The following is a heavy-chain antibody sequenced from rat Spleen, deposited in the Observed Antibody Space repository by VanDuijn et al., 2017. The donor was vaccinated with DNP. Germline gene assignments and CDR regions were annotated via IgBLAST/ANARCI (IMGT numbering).Heavy chain of an antibody. Sequence: LVESGGGLVQPGRSLKLSCAASGFTFSDYNMAWVRQAPKKGLEWVATLSYDGSTTYYRDSVTGRVTISRDNAKSTLYLQMDSLRSEDTATYYCARHDYYSSPYYAMDAWGQGTSVTVSS. V-gene: IGHV5-7*01. J-gene: IGHJ4*01. D-gene: IGHD1-2*01. CDR1: GFTFSDYN. CDR2: LSYDGSTT. CDR3: ARHDYYSSPYYAMDA.